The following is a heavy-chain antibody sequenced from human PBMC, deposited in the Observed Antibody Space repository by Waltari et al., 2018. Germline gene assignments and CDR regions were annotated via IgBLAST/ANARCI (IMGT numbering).Heavy chain of an antibody. CDR1: GGSISSSSYY. Sequence: QLQLQESGPGLVKPSETLSLTCTVSGGSISSSSYYWGWIRQPPGKGLEWIGSIYYSVSTYSNPSLKSRVTISVDTSKNQFSLKLSSVTAADTAVYYCARDRWLLWFGESTYYFDYWGQGTLVTVSS. D-gene: IGHD3-10*01. J-gene: IGHJ4*02. CDR2: IYYSVST. CDR3: ARDRWLLWFGESTYYFDY. V-gene: IGHV4-39*07.